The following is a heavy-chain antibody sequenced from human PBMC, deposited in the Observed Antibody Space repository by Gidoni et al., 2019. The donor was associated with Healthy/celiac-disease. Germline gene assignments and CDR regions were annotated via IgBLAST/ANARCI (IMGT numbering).Heavy chain of an antibody. CDR1: GFPFSSYG. CDR3: AKEAKTTVTTGDAFDI. Sequence: QVQLVESGGGVVHPGRSLRLSCAASGFPFSSYGMHWVRQAPGKGLEGVAVISYDGSNKYYADSVKGRFTSSRDNSKNTLYLQMNSLRAEDTAVYYCAKEAKTTVTTGDAFDIWGQGTMVTVSS. D-gene: IGHD4-17*01. V-gene: IGHV3-30*18. J-gene: IGHJ3*02. CDR2: ISYDGSNK.